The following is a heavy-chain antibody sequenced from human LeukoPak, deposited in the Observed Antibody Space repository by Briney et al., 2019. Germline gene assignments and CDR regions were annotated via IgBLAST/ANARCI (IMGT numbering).Heavy chain of an antibody. J-gene: IGHJ4*02. V-gene: IGHV4-61*08. CDR3: ARVVYYDSSGYYISYFDY. Sequence: PSETLSLTCTVSGGSVSSSGYSWNWIRQPPGKTLEWIGYTYYSGRTNYNPSLKSRVTISLDTSKNQFSLKLSSVTAADTAVYYCARVVYYDSSGYYISYFDYWGQGTLVTVSS. CDR1: GGSVSSSGYS. D-gene: IGHD3-22*01. CDR2: TYYSGRT.